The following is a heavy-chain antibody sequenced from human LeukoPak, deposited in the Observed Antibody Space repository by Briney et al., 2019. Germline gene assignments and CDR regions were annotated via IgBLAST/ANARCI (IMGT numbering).Heavy chain of an antibody. CDR2: IKQDGTEK. D-gene: IGHD4-17*01. CDR1: GITFRNYW. V-gene: IGHV3-7*03. CDR3: ARVLYGDYVGWFDP. J-gene: IGHJ5*02. Sequence: SGGSLRLSCAASGITFRNYWMSWVRQAPGKGLEWVANIKQDGTEKYYVDSVKGRSTISRDNANNSLYLQMNSLRDEDTAVYYCARVLYGDYVGWFDPWGQGTLVTVSS.